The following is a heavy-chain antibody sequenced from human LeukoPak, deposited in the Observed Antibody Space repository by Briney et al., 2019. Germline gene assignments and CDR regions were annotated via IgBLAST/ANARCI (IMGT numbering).Heavy chain of an antibody. Sequence: GGSLRLSCAVSGITLSNYGMSWVRQAPGKGLEWVAGISDSGGSKKYAHSVKGRFTISRDNPKNTLYLQMNSLRAEDTAVYFCAKRGVVIRVILVGFHREAYYFESWGQGALVTVSS. CDR3: AKRGVVIRVILVGFHREAYYFES. D-gene: IGHD3/OR15-3a*01. J-gene: IGHJ4*02. CDR1: GITLSNYG. V-gene: IGHV3-23*01. CDR2: ISDSGGSK.